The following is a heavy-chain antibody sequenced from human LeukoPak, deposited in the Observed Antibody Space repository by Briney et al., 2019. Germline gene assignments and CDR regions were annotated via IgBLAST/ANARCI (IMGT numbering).Heavy chain of an antibody. CDR1: GYTFTNYD. Sequence: GASVKVSCKASGYTFTNYDINWVRQATGQGLEWMGWMNPNSANTSYAHKFQGRVTMTRNTSISTDYMELSSLRSEDTAVYYCARVNCSSTSCRSKFLDYWGQGTLVTVSS. CDR2: MNPNSANT. J-gene: IGHJ4*02. V-gene: IGHV1-8*01. CDR3: ARVNCSSTSCRSKFLDY. D-gene: IGHD2-2*01.